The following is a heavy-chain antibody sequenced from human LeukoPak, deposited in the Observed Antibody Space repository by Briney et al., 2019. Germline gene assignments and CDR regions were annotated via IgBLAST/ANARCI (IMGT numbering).Heavy chain of an antibody. CDR1: GFTFSDYY. CDR2: ISTSGSTI. V-gene: IGHV3-11*01. J-gene: IGHJ4*02. D-gene: IGHD5-18*01. CDR3: TRAKRGYSYGYYHYFDY. Sequence: KPGGSLRLSCAVSGFTFSDYYMSWIRQPPAKGLEWVSYISTSGSTIYYADSLKSRVTISMDNAKNSLYLQMNSLRAEDTAVYYCTRAKRGYSYGYYHYFDYWGQGTLVTVSS.